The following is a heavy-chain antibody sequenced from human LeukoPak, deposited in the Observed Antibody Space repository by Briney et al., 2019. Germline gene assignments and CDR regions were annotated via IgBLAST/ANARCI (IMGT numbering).Heavy chain of an antibody. D-gene: IGHD6-19*01. J-gene: IGHJ4*02. Sequence: PGRSLRLSCAASGFTFSSYGMHWVRQAPGKGLEWVALIWYDGCDEYYADSVKGRFTISRDNAKNSLSLQMNSLRAEDTAVYYCASGSGFLFDHWGQGTLVTVSS. V-gene: IGHV3-33*03. CDR1: GFTFSSYG. CDR3: ASGSGFLFDH. CDR2: IWYDGCDE.